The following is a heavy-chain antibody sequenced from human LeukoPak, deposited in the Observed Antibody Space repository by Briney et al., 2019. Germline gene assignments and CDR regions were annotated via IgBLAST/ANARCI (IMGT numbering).Heavy chain of an antibody. CDR2: INWYGGST. D-gene: IGHD2-2*01. CDR3: ARAGSTSFYYYYYYMDV. Sequence: GGSLRLSCAASGFTLDDYGMSWVRQAPGKGLEWGSGINWYGGSTGYADSVTGRFTISRDNAKNSLYLQMNSLRAEDTALYYCARAGSTSFYYYYYYMDVWGKGTTVTVSS. CDR1: GFTLDDYG. V-gene: IGHV3-20*04. J-gene: IGHJ6*03.